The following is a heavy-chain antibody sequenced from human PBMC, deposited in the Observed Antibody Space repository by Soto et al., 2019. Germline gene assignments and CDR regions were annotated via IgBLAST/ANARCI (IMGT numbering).Heavy chain of an antibody. CDR3: ARDQQGDSSGYYYVPYYYGMDV. CDR1: GGSISSGDYY. J-gene: IGHJ6*02. D-gene: IGHD3-22*01. CDR2: IYYSGST. V-gene: IGHV4-30-4*01. Sequence: SETLSLTCTVSGGSISSGDYYWSWIRQPPGKGLEWIGYIYYSGSTYYNPSLKSRVTISVDTSKNQFSLKLSSVTAADTAVYYCARDQQGDSSGYYYVPYYYGMDVWGQGTTVTVSS.